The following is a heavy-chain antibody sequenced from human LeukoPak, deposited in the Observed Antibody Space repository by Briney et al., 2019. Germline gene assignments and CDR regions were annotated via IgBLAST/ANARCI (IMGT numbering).Heavy chain of an antibody. CDR2: IDYSERS. V-gene: IGHV4-39*01. CDR3: ARHRKVGSYYYFDY. CDR1: GGSISGSSYY. Sequence: SETLSLTCTVSGGSISGSSYYWGWIRQPPGKGLEWIGSIDYSERSSHNPSLKSRVTISVDTSKNQFSLRLSSVTAADTAVYFCARHRKVGSYYYFDYWGQGTLVTVSS. J-gene: IGHJ4*02. D-gene: IGHD3-10*01.